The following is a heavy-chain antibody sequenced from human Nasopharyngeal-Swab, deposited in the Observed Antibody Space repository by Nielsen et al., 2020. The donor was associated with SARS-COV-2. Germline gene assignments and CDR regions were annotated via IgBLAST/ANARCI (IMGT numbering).Heavy chain of an antibody. Sequence: YVEVSSQVSGGSFSSYAISRVRQATGQGLELMREIITIFGTVNFAQKFQGRVKLTADESTSTAYMELSSLRSGDAAVYYCARDLWRRAARDYYYYGMDVWGQGTTVTVSS. D-gene: IGHD5-18*01. CDR1: GGSFSSYA. CDR2: IITIFGTV. V-gene: IGHV1-69*01. J-gene: IGHJ6*02. CDR3: ARDLWRRAARDYYYYGMDV.